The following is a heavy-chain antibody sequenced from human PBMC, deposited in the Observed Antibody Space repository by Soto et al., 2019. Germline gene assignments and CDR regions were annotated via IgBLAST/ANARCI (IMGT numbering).Heavy chain of an antibody. CDR2: IYPGDSDT. CDR3: ARMKGPATVTKRYYYYGMDV. J-gene: IGHJ6*02. Sequence: PGESLKISCKGSGYSLTSYWIGWVRQMPGKGLEWMGIIYPGDSDTRYSPSFQGQVTISADKSISTAYLQWSSLKASDTAMYYCARMKGPATVTKRYYYYGMDVWGQGTTVTVSS. V-gene: IGHV5-51*01. D-gene: IGHD4-17*01. CDR1: GYSLTSYW.